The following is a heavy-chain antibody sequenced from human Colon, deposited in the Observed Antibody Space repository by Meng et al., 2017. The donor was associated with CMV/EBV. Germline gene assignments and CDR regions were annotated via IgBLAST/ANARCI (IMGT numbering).Heavy chain of an antibody. J-gene: IGHJ4*02. CDR1: GFTFSSYG. CDR3: AKDFGYSSSSGDFDY. D-gene: IGHD6-6*01. CDR2: IWYDGSNK. Sequence: GESLKISCAASGFTFSSYGMHWVRQAPGKGLEWVAVIWYDGSNKYYADSVKGRFTISRDNSKNTLYLQMNSLRAEDTAVYYCAKDFGYSSSSGDFDYWGQGTLVTVSS. V-gene: IGHV3-30*02.